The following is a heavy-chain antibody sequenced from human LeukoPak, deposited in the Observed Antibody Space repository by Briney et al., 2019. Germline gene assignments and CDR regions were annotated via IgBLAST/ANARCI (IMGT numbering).Heavy chain of an antibody. Sequence: PSETLSLTCTVSGGSSSPYYWSWIRQPPGKGLEWLGYIYYSGNTDYNPSLKSRVAISVDTSKNQFSLKLSSVTAADTAVYYCALYYYDSSGYYYAGYFQHWGQGTLVTVSS. CDR1: GGSSSPYY. CDR2: IYYSGNT. CDR3: ALYYYDSSGYYYAGYFQH. D-gene: IGHD3-22*01. V-gene: IGHV4-59*08. J-gene: IGHJ1*01.